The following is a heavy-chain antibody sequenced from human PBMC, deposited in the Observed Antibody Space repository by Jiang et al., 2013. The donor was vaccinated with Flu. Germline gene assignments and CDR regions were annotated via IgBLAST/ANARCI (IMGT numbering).Heavy chain of an antibody. CDR1: GDSVSSNSAA. J-gene: IGHJ4*02. CDR3: ARGRWDLNVDPLPYYFDY. Sequence: GLVKPSQTLSLTCAISGDSVSSNSAAWNWLRQSPSRGLEWLGRTFYQSKWYTDYPVSVKGRITIDPDTSNNQFSLNLNSVTPEDTAVYYCARGRWDLNVDPLPYYFDYWGQGALVTVSS. CDR2: TFYQSKWYT. V-gene: IGHV6-1*01. D-gene: IGHD1-26*01.